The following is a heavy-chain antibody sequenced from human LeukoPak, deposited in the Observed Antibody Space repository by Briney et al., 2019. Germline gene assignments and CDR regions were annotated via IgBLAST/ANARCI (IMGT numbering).Heavy chain of an antibody. Sequence: GGSLRLSCAASAFTFSRYWTTWVRQAPGKGLEWVASINEDGSEKYYLDSVRGRFTISRDNAKNSLYLQMDSLRAEDTAVYYCARLFVYGSGAEAFDYWGQGALVTVSS. V-gene: IGHV3-7*01. CDR3: ARLFVYGSGAEAFDY. CDR1: AFTFSRYW. D-gene: IGHD3-10*01. J-gene: IGHJ4*02. CDR2: INEDGSEK.